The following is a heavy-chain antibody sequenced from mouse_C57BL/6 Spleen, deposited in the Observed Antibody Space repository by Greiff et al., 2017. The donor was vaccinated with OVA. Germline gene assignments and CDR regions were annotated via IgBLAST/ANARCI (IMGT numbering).Heavy chain of an antibody. J-gene: IGHJ1*03. CDR3: ARGELDYENWYFDV. D-gene: IGHD2-4*01. Sequence: QVQLQQPGAELVKPGASVKLSCKASGYTFTSYWMHWVKQRPGQGLEWIGMIHPNSGSTNYNEKFKSKATLTVDKSSSTAYMQLSSLTSEDSAVYYCARGELDYENWYFDVWGTGTTVTVSS. V-gene: IGHV1-64*01. CDR2: IHPNSGST. CDR1: GYTFTSYW.